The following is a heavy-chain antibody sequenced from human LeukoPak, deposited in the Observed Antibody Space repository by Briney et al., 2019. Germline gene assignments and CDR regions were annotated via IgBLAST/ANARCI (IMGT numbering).Heavy chain of an antibody. Sequence: GGSLRLSCAASGSTFSSYAMSWVRQAPGKGLEWVSAISGSGGSTYNADSVKGRFTISRDNSKNTLYLQMNSLRAEDTAVYYCARGSLYDILTGYQYYFDYWGQGTLVTVSS. D-gene: IGHD3-9*01. CDR3: ARGSLYDILTGYQYYFDY. V-gene: IGHV3-23*01. J-gene: IGHJ4*02. CDR1: GSTFSSYA. CDR2: ISGSGGST.